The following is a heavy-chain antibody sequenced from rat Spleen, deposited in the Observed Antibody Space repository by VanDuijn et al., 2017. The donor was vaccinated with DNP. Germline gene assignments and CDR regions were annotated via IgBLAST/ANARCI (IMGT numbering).Heavy chain of an antibody. V-gene: IGHV5-31*01. CDR2: ITAGCEYT. D-gene: IGHD1-4*01. J-gene: IGHJ3*01. Sequence: EVQLVESGGDLVQPERSLKLSCVASGFTFNNYWMTWIRQVPGKGLEWIASITAGCEYTYSPDSVKGRFTISSDNANRTLYLQMNSLRSEDMATYYCARPYGYNNGWFAYWGQGTLVTVSS. CDR3: ARPYGYNNGWFAY. CDR1: GFTFNNYW.